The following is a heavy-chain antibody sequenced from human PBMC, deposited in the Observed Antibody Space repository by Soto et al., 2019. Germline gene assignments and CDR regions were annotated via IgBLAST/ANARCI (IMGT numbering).Heavy chain of an antibody. V-gene: IGHV3-9*01. CDR2: ISWHGGNI. D-gene: IGHD4-4*01. Sequence: EVQLVESGGGLVQPGRSLRLSCAASGFTFENYAMHWVRQAPGKGLEWVSGISWHGGNIGYADSVRGRFTISRDIAKNSLYLQMNSLRPEDTGLYYCAKDTLYSNYEHYFDYWGQGTLVTVSS. CDR1: GFTFENYA. J-gene: IGHJ4*02. CDR3: AKDTLYSNYEHYFDY.